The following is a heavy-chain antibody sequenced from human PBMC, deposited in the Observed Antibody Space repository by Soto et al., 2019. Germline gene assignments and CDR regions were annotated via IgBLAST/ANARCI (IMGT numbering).Heavy chain of an antibody. CDR1: GGSISSGGYY. D-gene: IGHD4-17*01. CDR2: IYYSGST. CDR3: ARFRPRSTVTRRGNYYFDY. Sequence: SETLSLTCTVSGGSISSGGYYWSWIRQHPGKGLEWIGYIYYSGSTYYNPSLKSRVTISVDTSKNQFSLKLSSVTAADTAVYYCARFRPRSTVTRRGNYYFDYWGQGTLVTVSS. V-gene: IGHV4-31*03. J-gene: IGHJ4*02.